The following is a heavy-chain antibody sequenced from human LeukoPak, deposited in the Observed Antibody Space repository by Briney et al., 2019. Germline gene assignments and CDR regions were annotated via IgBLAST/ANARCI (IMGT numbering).Heavy chain of an antibody. CDR2: ISCYESKK. D-gene: IGHD3-16*02. Sequence: TGGALRLSCAASGFTFSNYVMHWVRQAPGKGLEWVAVISCYESKKYYAEAVKGRFTISRDNSKNTLYLQMTSLRAEDTAVFYCAKVSGFKITFGGVIDWGQGTPVTVSS. J-gene: IGHJ4*02. CDR1: GFTFSNYV. CDR3: AKVSGFKITFGGVID. V-gene: IGHV3-30*18.